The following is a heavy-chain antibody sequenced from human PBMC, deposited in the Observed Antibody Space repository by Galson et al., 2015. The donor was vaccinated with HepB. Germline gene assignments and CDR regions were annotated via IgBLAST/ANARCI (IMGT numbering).Heavy chain of an antibody. J-gene: IGHJ6*04. Sequence: SLRLSCAASGFPFNNAWMTWVRQAPGMGLEWVARVRNKASSHTTEYAASVRGRFTISRDDLKNSVYLQMNSLKTEDTALYYCARGGVWGKGTTVTVSS. CDR3: ARGGV. CDR1: GFPFNNAW. CDR2: VRNKASSHTT. V-gene: IGHV3-72*01. D-gene: IGHD1-26*01.